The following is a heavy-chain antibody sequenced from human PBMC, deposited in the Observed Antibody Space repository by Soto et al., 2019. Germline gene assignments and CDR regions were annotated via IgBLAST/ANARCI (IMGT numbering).Heavy chain of an antibody. J-gene: IGHJ5*02. CDR2: IIPIFGTA. Sequence: ASVKVSCKASGGTFSSYAISWVRQAPGQGLEWMGGIIPIFGTANYAQKFQGRVTITADKSTSTAYMELSSLRSEDTAVYYCARGGVIDDFWSGYYRWFDPWGQGTLVTVSS. V-gene: IGHV1-69*06. D-gene: IGHD3-3*01. CDR3: ARGGVIDDFWSGYYRWFDP. CDR1: GGTFSSYA.